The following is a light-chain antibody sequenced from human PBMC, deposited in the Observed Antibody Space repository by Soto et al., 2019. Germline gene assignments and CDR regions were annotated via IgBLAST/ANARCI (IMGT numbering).Light chain of an antibody. CDR3: QQRSNWPST. Sequence: EIVLTQSPATLSLSPGEIPTLSCRASQSVSSYLAWYQQKPGQAPRLLIYDASNRATGIPARFSGSGSGTDFTLTISSLEPEDFAVYYCQQRSNWPSTFGPGTKVDIK. CDR2: DAS. V-gene: IGKV3-11*01. CDR1: QSVSSY. J-gene: IGKJ3*01.